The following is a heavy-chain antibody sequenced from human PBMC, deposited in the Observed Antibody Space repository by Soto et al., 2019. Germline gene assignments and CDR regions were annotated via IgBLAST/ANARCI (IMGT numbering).Heavy chain of an antibody. CDR3: ARHDCISTSCYYYYYYSMDV. Sequence: ASVKVSFKASGYTFASYAISWMRQAPGQGLEWMGWISAYNGNTNYAQKLQGRVTMTTDTSTSTAYMELRSLRSDDTAVYYCARHDCISTSCYYYYYYSMDVWGQGTTVTVSS. V-gene: IGHV1-18*01. J-gene: IGHJ6*02. D-gene: IGHD2-2*01. CDR2: ISAYNGNT. CDR1: GYTFASYA.